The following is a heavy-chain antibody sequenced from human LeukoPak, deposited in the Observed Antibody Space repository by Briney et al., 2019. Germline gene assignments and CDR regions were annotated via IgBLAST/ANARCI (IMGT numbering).Heavy chain of an antibody. D-gene: IGHD4-17*01. CDR3: AKDFTVTTAYFDY. V-gene: IGHV3-30*18. CDR1: GFTFSSYG. Sequence: GGSLRLSCAASGFTFSSYGMHWVRQAPGKGLEWVAVISYDGSNKYYTDSVKGRFNISRDNSKNTLYLQMNSLRAEDTAVYYCAKDFTVTTAYFDYWGQGTLVTVSS. J-gene: IGHJ4*02. CDR2: ISYDGSNK.